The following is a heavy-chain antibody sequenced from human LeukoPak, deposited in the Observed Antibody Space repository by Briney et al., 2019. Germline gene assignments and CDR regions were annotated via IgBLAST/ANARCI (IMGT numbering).Heavy chain of an antibody. CDR3: AKDHGNYYDSSGYYRD. D-gene: IGHD3-22*01. CDR2: ISGSGGST. Sequence: PGGSLRLSCAASGFTFSSYAMSWVRQAPGKGLEWVSAISGSGGSTYYADSVKGRFTISRDNSKNTLYLQMNSLRAEDTAVYYCAKDHGNYYDSSGYYRDWGQGTLVTVSS. V-gene: IGHV3-23*01. CDR1: GFTFSSYA. J-gene: IGHJ4*02.